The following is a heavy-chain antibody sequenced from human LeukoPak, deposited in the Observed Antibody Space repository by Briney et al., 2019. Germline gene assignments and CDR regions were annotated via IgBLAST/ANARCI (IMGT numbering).Heavy chain of an antibody. V-gene: IGHV3-33*01. CDR2: IWYDGSNK. Sequence: GGSLRLSCAASGFTFSSYGMHWVRQAPGKGLEWVAVIWYDGSNKYYADSVKGRFTISRDNSKNTLYLQMNSLRAEDTAVYYCARDATIFGVANPFDYWGQGTLVTVSS. CDR3: ARDATIFGVANPFDY. CDR1: GFTFSSYG. J-gene: IGHJ4*02. D-gene: IGHD3-3*01.